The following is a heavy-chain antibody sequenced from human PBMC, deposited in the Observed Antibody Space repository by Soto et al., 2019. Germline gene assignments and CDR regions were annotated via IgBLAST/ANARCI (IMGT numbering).Heavy chain of an antibody. D-gene: IGHD3-22*01. V-gene: IGHV1-18*01. CDR3: ARVRKYDSPEYYSFAL. J-gene: IGHJ4*02. Sequence: QVQLVQSGAELKKPGASVKVSCKASGYTFPTYGITWLRQAPGQGLEWMGWMIGDNGDSEFPERLQDRLTLTRDTSAPTASMELRGLTSDDTAVYFCARVRKYDSPEYYSFALWARGPRVPVSS. CDR1: GYTFPTYG. CDR2: MIGDNGDS.